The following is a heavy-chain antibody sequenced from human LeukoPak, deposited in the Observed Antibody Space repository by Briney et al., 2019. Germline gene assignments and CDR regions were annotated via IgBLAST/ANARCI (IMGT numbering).Heavy chain of an antibody. CDR2: ISSSGST. J-gene: IGHJ3*02. CDR3: ARGPYSYDSSGAFDI. CDR1: GGSISSSNW. Sequence: SETLSLTCAVSGGSISSSNWWTWVRQPPGKGLEWIGRISSSGSTNYNPSLKSRVTISVDTSKNQFSLKLSSVTAADTAVYFCARGPYSYDSSGAFDIWGQGTMVTVSS. V-gene: IGHV4-4*02. D-gene: IGHD3-22*01.